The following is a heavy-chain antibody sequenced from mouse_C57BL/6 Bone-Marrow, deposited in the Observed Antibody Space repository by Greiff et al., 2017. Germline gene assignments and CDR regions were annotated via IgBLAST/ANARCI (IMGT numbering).Heavy chain of an antibody. J-gene: IGHJ2*01. CDR1: GYTFTSYW. CDR2: IGPSDSYT. Sequence: QVQLQQPGAELVMPGASVKLSCKASGYTFTSYWMHWVKQRPGQGLEWIGEIGPSDSYTNYNQKFKGKSTLTVDKSSSTAYMQLSSLTSEDSAVYYCARGRGGYFDYWGQGTTLTVSS. V-gene: IGHV1-69*01. CDR3: ARGRGGYFDY.